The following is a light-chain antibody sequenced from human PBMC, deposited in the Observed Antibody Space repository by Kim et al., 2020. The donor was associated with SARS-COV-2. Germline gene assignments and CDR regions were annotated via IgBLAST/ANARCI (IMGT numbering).Light chain of an antibody. J-gene: IGLJ3*02. CDR1: TGAVTSGPA. V-gene: IGLV7-46*01. Sequence: PGGTVTLTCGSSTGAVTSGPAPSWFQQTPGQAPRTLIHDANNKHSWTPARFSGYHLGDKAALTLSGARPEDEADYYCLLSFRGTWVFGGGTRLTVL. CDR3: LLSFRGTWV. CDR2: DAN.